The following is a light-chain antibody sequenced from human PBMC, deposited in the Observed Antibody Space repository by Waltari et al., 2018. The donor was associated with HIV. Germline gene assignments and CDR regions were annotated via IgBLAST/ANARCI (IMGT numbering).Light chain of an antibody. CDR1: KMDDKF. V-gene: IGLV3-1*01. CDR3: QTWDKSLVI. J-gene: IGLJ2*01. Sequence: SYEVTQPPSVSVSPGQTAPIPCTGDKMDDKFTRWYQQRPGQPPVLVIYQDNKRPLGIPERFSGSNSGNTATLTISGTQAMDEADYYCQTWDKSLVIFGGGTKLTVL. CDR2: QDN.